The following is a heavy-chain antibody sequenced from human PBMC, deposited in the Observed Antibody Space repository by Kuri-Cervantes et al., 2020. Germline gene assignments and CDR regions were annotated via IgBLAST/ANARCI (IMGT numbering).Heavy chain of an antibody. V-gene: IGHV3-53*01. CDR3: ASNGYGDPFDY. J-gene: IGHJ4*02. CDR1: GFIVSSNY. Sequence: GESLKISCAASGFIVSSNYMSWVGQAPGKGLEWVSVIYSGGGTYYADSVKGRFTISRDNSKNMLYLQMNSLRAEDTAVYYCASNGYGDPFDYWGQGTLVTVSS. CDR2: IYSGGGT. D-gene: IGHD4-17*01.